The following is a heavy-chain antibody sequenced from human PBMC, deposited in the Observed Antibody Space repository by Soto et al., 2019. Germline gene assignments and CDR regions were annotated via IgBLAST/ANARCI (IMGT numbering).Heavy chain of an antibody. CDR3: ARLGTDTAIDY. D-gene: IGHD5-18*01. J-gene: IGHJ4*02. CDR2: MYYTGNK. V-gene: IGHV4-39*01. Sequence: SETLSLTCTVSGGSISSSTYYWDWIRQPPGKGLEWIGAMYYTGNKNYNPSLESRVTMSVDTSKNQFSLKLSSVTAADTAVYYCARLGTDTAIDYWGQGTLVTVSS. CDR1: GGSISSSTYY.